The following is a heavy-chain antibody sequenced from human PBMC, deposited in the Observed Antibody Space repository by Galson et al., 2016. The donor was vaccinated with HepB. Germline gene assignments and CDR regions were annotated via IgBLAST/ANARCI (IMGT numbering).Heavy chain of an antibody. D-gene: IGHD4/OR15-4a*01. CDR1: GFLFSGRA. CDR3: ARDDYSGGRGSPDY. Sequence: SLRLSCAASGFLFSGRAMSWVRQAPGKGLEWVSGINRYGATTGYAASVKGRFTISRDNSNNTLYLQMNSLTTEDTAVYYCARDDYSGGRGSPDYWGQGALVTVSS. J-gene: IGHJ4*02. CDR2: INRYGATT. V-gene: IGHV3-23*01.